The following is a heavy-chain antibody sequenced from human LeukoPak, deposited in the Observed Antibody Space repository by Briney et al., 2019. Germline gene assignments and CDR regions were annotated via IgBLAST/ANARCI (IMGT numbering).Heavy chain of an antibody. CDR3: ATKRDYYGSGSYYVA. CDR1: GFTFGNYA. CDR2: ISGSSSNT. Sequence: GGCLRLSCAASGFTFGNYAMSWVRQAPGKGLEWVSAISGSSSNTYYADSVKGRFTISRDNSKNTLYLQINSLRAEDTAVYYCATKRDYYGSGSYYVAWGQGALVTVSS. J-gene: IGHJ5*02. D-gene: IGHD3-10*01. V-gene: IGHV3-23*01.